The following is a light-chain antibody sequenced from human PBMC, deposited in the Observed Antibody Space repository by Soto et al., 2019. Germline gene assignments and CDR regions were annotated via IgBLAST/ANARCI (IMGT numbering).Light chain of an antibody. CDR1: QSLSSNF. Sequence: EVVLTQKTGILSLSPGERASLSCVASQSLSSNFLAWYQQKPGQAPRLLIYGASSRATGIPDRFSGTGSETDFTLTINRLEPEDFAVYYCQQYENSPITFGQGT. CDR3: QQYENSPIT. CDR2: GAS. V-gene: IGKV3-20*01. J-gene: IGKJ5*01.